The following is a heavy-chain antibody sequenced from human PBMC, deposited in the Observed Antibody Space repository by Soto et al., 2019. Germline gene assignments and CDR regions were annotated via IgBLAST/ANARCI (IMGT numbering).Heavy chain of an antibody. J-gene: IGHJ1*01. CDR2: ISGRGDKT. CDR3: ARESKWYGGQYFQD. Sequence: VQLLQSGGGLAQPGTSLRLSCAASGFTFKYYAMTWVRQAPGKGLEWVSTISGRGDKTDYAESVKGRFRVSRDNSKVTLYLQMDSLKADDTALYYCARESKWYGGQYFQDWGQGTLVTVSS. V-gene: IGHV3-23*01. CDR1: GFTFKYYA. D-gene: IGHD2-8*01.